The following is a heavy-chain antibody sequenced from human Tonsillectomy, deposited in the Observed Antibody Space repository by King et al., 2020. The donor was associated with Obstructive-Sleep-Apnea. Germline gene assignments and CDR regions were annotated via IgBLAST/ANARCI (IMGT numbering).Heavy chain of an antibody. CDR2: ISAYNVNT. V-gene: IGHV1-18*04. Sequence: QLVQSGAEVKKPGASVKVSCKASGYIFTSYGISWVRQAPGQGLEWMGWISAYNVNTNYAQKLQGRVTLTTDTSTSTAYMELRSLRSDDTAVYYCARDXPPYRKLXLGDXYYXYAMDVWGQGTTVTVSS. J-gene: IGHJ6*02. D-gene: IGHD3-16*01. CDR1: GYIFTSYG. CDR3: ARDXPPYRKLXLGDXYYXYAMDV.